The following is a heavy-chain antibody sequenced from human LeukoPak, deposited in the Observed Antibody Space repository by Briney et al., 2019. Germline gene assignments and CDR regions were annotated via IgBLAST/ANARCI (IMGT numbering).Heavy chain of an antibody. Sequence: SETLSLTCTVSGGSISSYYWSWIRQPPGKGLEWIGYIYYSGSTNYNPSLKSRVTISVDTSKNQFSLKLSSVTAADTAVYYCARDRSYCSSTSSYAYGMDVWGQGTTVTVSS. D-gene: IGHD2-2*01. J-gene: IGHJ6*02. V-gene: IGHV4-59*01. CDR1: GGSISSYY. CDR3: ARDRSYCSSTSSYAYGMDV. CDR2: IYYSGST.